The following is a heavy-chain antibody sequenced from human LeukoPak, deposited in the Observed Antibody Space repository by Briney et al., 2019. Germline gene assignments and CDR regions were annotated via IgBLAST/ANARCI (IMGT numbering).Heavy chain of an antibody. CDR3: ARARNYYDSSGFYYEGDAFDI. V-gene: IGHV4-34*01. CDR2: INHSGST. J-gene: IGHJ3*02. Sequence: SETLSLTCAVYGGSFSGYYWSWIRQPPGKGLEWIGEINHSGSTNYNPSLKGRVTISVDTSKNQFSLKLSSVTAADTAVYYCARARNYYDSSGFYYEGDAFDIWGQGTMVTVSS. CDR1: GGSFSGYY. D-gene: IGHD3-22*01.